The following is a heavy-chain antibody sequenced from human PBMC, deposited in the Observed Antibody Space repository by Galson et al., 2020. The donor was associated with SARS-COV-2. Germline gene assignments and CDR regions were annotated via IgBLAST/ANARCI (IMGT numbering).Heavy chain of an antibody. D-gene: IGHD6-19*01. V-gene: IGHV4-61*02. CDR2: IHSSGST. CDR1: GGSISGTSYY. J-gene: IGHJ4*02. CDR3: ASGPVAGSGE. Sequence: SETLSLTCAVSGGSISGTSYYWSWIRQPAGKGLEWIGRIHSSGSTNYNPSLKSRVTISIDTSKNQFSLRLSSVTAADTARYYCASGPVAGSGEWGQGTLVTVSS.